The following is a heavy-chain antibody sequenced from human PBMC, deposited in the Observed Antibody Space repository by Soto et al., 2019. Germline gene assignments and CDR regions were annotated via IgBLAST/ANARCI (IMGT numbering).Heavy chain of an antibody. J-gene: IGHJ4*02. CDR1: GFTFSSYG. D-gene: IGHD5-18*01. Sequence: QVQLVESGGGVVQPGRSLRLSCAASGFTFSSYGMHWVRQAPGKGLEWVAVISYDGSNKYYADSVKGRFTISRDNSKNTLYLQMNSLRAEDTAVYYCAKVSTAMTYFDYGGQGTLVTVSS. V-gene: IGHV3-30*18. CDR3: AKVSTAMTYFDY. CDR2: ISYDGSNK.